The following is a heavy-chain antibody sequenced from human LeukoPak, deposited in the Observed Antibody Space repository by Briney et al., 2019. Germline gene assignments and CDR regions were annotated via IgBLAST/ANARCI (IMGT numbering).Heavy chain of an antibody. J-gene: IGHJ5*02. Sequence: SETLSLTCTVSGGSISSYYWSWTRQPPGKGLEWIGYIYYSGSTNYNPSLKSRVTISVDTSKNQFSLKLSSVTAADTAVYYCARLPGIAVAGPESGFDPWGQGTLVTVSS. CDR1: GGSISSYY. D-gene: IGHD6-19*01. CDR2: IYYSGST. CDR3: ARLPGIAVAGPESGFDP. V-gene: IGHV4-59*08.